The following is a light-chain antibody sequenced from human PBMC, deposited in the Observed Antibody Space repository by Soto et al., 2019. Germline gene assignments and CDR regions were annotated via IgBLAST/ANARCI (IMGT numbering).Light chain of an antibody. CDR3: SSYTSSSTVI. CDR1: SSDVGGYNY. V-gene: IGLV2-14*03. CDR2: DIS. Sequence: QSALTQPASVSGSPGQSITISCTGTSSDVGGYNYVSWYQQHPGKAPKLMIYDISNRPSGVSNRLSGCKSGNTASLTISGLQAEDEADYYCSSYTSSSTVIFGGGTKLTVL. J-gene: IGLJ2*01.